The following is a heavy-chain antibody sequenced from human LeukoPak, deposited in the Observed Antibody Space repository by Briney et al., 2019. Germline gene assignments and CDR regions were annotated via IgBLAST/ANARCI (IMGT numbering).Heavy chain of an antibody. Sequence: GRSLRLSCAASGFTFSSYAMHWVRQAPGKGLEWVAVISYDGSNKYYADSVKGRFTISRDNAKNSLYLQMNSLRSDDTAVYYCARGPPTRPMAHCSSTSCYNDSPDYWGQGTLVTVSS. CDR2: ISYDGSNK. CDR3: ARGPPTRPMAHCSSTSCYNDSPDY. CDR1: GFTFSSYA. J-gene: IGHJ4*02. D-gene: IGHD2-2*02. V-gene: IGHV3-30-3*01.